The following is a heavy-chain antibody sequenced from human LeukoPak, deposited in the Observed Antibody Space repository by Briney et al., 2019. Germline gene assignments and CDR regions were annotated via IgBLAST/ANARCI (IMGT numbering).Heavy chain of an antibody. D-gene: IGHD3/OR15-3a*01. Sequence: GASVKVSCKASGYTFTSYYMHWVRQAPGQGLEWMGIINPSGGSTSHAQKFQGRVTMTRDTSTSKVYMELSSLRSEDTAVYYCARDYGFWSGYYGNYDYWGQGTLVTVSS. J-gene: IGHJ4*02. CDR2: INPSGGST. V-gene: IGHV1-46*01. CDR3: ARDYGFWSGYYGNYDY. CDR1: GYTFTSYY.